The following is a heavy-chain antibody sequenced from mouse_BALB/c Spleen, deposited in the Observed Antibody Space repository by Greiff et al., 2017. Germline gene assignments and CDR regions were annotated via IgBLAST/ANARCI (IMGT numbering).Heavy chain of an antibody. CDR1: GFTFSSYG. V-gene: IGHV5-6-3*01. CDR2: INSNGGST. J-gene: IGHJ3*01. Sequence: EVKLVESGGGLVQPGGSLKLSCAASGFTFSSYGMSWVRQTPDKRLELVATINSNGGSTYYPDSVKGRFTISRDNAKNTLYLQMSSLKSEDTAMYYCAGNWDGFAYWGQGTLVTVSA. D-gene: IGHD4-1*01. CDR3: AGNWDGFAY.